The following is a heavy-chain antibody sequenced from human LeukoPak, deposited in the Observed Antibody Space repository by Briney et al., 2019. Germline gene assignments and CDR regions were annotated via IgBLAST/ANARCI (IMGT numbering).Heavy chain of an antibody. Sequence: GGSLRLSCAASGFTLSSYDMSWVRQAPGKGLEWVSTISGSGDSTYYADSVKGRFSISRDNSKNTLWLQMNSLRAEDTAVYYCAKLGGRGSHYAFDPWGQGTLVTVSS. J-gene: IGHJ5*02. D-gene: IGHD1-26*01. CDR2: ISGSGDST. V-gene: IGHV3-23*01. CDR1: GFTLSSYD. CDR3: AKLGGRGSHYAFDP.